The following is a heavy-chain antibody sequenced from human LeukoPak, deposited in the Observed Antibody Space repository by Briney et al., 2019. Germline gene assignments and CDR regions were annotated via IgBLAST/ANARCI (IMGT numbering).Heavy chain of an antibody. J-gene: IGHJ5*02. CDR1: GASVSNYY. CDR2: IFGSEST. V-gene: IGHV4-4*07. CDR3: ARASIEGYCSRTSCYVWLDP. Sequence: PSETLSLTCTVFGASVSNYYWSWIRQPAGKGLEWIGHIFGSESTNCNPSLKSRLTMSVDRSKNQLSLKLNSVTAADTAVYYCARASIEGYCSRTSCYVWLDPWGQGTLVTVSS. D-gene: IGHD2-2*01.